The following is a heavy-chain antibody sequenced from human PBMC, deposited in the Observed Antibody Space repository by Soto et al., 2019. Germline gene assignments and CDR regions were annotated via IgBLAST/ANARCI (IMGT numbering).Heavy chain of an antibody. Sequence: EVQLVESGGGLVQSGGSLRLSCAASGFTFSKHWMHWVRQAPGKGLVWVSHIKTDGSFTRDAVSVKGRFTISRDNARHTLYLQMTSLRAEDTAVYYCARDNNWSLDYWGQGTLVTVSS. CDR3: ARDNNWSLDY. V-gene: IGHV3-74*01. CDR1: GFTFSKHW. J-gene: IGHJ4*02. D-gene: IGHD1-1*01. CDR2: IKTDGSFT.